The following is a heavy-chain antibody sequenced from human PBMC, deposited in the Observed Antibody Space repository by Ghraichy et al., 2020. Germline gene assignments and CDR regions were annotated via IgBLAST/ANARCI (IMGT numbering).Heavy chain of an antibody. D-gene: IGHD7-27*01. CDR2: IYYSGST. J-gene: IGHJ4*02. CDR1: GGSISSYY. CDR3: ARGALTGDWVPHDY. Sequence: SETLSLTCTVSGGSISSYYWSWIRQPPGKGLEWIGYIYYSGSTNYNPSLKSRVTISVDTSKNQFSLKLSSVTAADTAVYYCARGALTGDWVPHDYWGQGTLVTVSS. V-gene: IGHV4-59*01.